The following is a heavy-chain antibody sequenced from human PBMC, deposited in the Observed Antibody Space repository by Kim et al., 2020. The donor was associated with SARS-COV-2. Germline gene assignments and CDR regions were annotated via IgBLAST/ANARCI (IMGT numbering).Heavy chain of an antibody. V-gene: IGHV1-8*01. J-gene: IGHJ6*02. D-gene: IGHD3-10*01. CDR3: AGAPSITKVQGVIMPYYYGMDV. Sequence: ASVKVSCKASGYTFTSYDINWVRQATGQGLEWMGWMNPNSGNTGYAQKFQGRVTMTRNTSISTAYMKLSSLRSEDTAVYYCAGAPSITKVQGVIMPYYYGMDVWGQGTTVTVSS. CDR1: GYTFTSYD. CDR2: MNPNSGNT.